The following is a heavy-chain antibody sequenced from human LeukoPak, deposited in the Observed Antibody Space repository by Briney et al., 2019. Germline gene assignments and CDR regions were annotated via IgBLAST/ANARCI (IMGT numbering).Heavy chain of an antibody. CDR2: ISAYNGNT. CDR3: ARILWFGEPNWFDP. V-gene: IGHV1-18*01. Sequence: ASVKVSCKASGYTFTSYGISWVRQAPGQGLEWMGWISAYNGNTNYAQKLQGRVTMTTDTSTSTAYMELRSLRSDDTAVSYCARILWFGEPNWFDPWGQEPWSPSPQ. D-gene: IGHD3-10*01. J-gene: IGHJ5*02. CDR1: GYTFTSYG.